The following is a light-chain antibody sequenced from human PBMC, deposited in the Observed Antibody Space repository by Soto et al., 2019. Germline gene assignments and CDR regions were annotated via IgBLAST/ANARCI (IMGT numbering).Light chain of an antibody. CDR2: EVN. CDR1: GRDIGAYDY. Sequence: QSALTQPASVSGSPGQSITISCTGSGRDIGAYDYVSWYQQHPGKAPKLMIYEVNNRPSGVSNRFSGSKSGNTASLTISGLQPEDEADYYCLSYTSANTRVFGGGTKLTVL. CDR3: LSYTSANTRV. V-gene: IGLV2-14*01. J-gene: IGLJ3*02.